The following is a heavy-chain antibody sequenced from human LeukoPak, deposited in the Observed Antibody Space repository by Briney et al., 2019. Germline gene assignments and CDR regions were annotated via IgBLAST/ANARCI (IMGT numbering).Heavy chain of an antibody. CDR1: GYTFTSYG. CDR3: ARALPPRRLYCSGGSCYRAWFDP. V-gene: IGHV1-18*01. D-gene: IGHD2-15*01. J-gene: IGHJ5*02. Sequence: ASVKVSCKASGYTFTSYGISWVRQAPGQGLEWMGWISAYNGNTNYAQKLQGRVTMTTDTSTSTAYMELRSLRSDDTAVYYCARALPPRRLYCSGGSCYRAWFDPWGQGTLVTVSS. CDR2: ISAYNGNT.